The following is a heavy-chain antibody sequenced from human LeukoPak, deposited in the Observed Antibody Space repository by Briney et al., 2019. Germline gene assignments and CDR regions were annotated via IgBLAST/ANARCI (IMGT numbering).Heavy chain of an antibody. V-gene: IGHV4-59*01. CDR3: ARGTFWSGYYHDY. D-gene: IGHD3-3*01. J-gene: IGHJ4*02. CDR1: GGSLTTYY. CDR2: IFYSGST. Sequence: SETLSLTCTVSGGSLTTYYWSWIRQPPGKGLEWIGFIFYSGSTNYNPSLKSRVTISLNTTKTQFSLKLSSVTAADTAVYYCARGTFWSGYYHDYWGQGTLVTVSS.